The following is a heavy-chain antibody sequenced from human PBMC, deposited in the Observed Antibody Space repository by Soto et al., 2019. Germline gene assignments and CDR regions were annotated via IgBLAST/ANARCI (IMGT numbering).Heavy chain of an antibody. CDR3: AKSYCSGHYHFDH. CDR1: GFTFSNYA. CDR2: INGGGDKT. J-gene: IGHJ4*02. Sequence: EVQLLESGGGLVQPGGSLTLSCAASGFTFSNYAVNWLRQAPGKGLEWVSLINGGGDKTYYLNSVKGRFTISRDNSKNTLFLQMNSLRAEDTATYFCAKSYCSGHYHFDHWGQGTQVTVSS. V-gene: IGHV3-23*01. D-gene: IGHD3-10*01.